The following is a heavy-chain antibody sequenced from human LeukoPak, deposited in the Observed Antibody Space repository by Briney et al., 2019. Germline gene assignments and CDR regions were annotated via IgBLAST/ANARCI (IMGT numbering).Heavy chain of an antibody. CDR3: ARSSGSGYFDY. CDR2: INSDGSST. J-gene: IGHJ4*02. V-gene: IGHV3-74*01. Sequence: GGSLRLSCAASGFTFSSYGMHWVRQAPGKGLVWVSRINSDGSSTSYADSVKGRFTISRDNAKNTLYLQMNSLRAEDTAVYYCARSSGSGYFDYWGQGTLVTVSS. D-gene: IGHD2-15*01. CDR1: GFTFSSYG.